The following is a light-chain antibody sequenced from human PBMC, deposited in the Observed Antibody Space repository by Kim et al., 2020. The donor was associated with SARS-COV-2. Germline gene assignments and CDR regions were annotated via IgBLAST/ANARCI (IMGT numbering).Light chain of an antibody. J-gene: IGLJ3*02. CDR1: NIGTKS. Sequence: PGKTARISCGGNNIGTKSVHWYQQKPGQAPVLVMYYDTDRPSGSPERFSGSNSGNTATLTISRVEAGDEADYYCQVCDRNCDQWVFGGGTQLTVL. CDR2: YDT. V-gene: IGLV3-21*04. CDR3: QVCDRNCDQWV.